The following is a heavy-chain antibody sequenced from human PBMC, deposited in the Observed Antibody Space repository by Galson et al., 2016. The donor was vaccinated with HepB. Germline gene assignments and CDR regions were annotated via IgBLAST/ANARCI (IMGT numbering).Heavy chain of an antibody. CDR2: ISNSGSTI. V-gene: IGHV3-48*03. J-gene: IGHJ5*02. Sequence: SLRLSCAASGFTFSSYEMNWVRQAPGKGLEWVSYISNSGSTIYYADSVKGRFTISRGNAKNSLYLQMNSLRAEDTAVYYCARDTSGSYVSWFDPWGQGTLVTVSS. D-gene: IGHD1-26*01. CDR1: GFTFSSYE. CDR3: ARDTSGSYVSWFDP.